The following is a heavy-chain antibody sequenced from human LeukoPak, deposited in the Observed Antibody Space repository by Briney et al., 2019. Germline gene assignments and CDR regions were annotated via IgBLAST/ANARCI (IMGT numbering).Heavy chain of an antibody. CDR2: MNPNSGNT. J-gene: IGHJ4*02. CDR1: GYTFTSFD. D-gene: IGHD6-13*01. Sequence: GASVKVSCKASGYTFTSFDINWVRQATGQGLEWMGWMNPNSGNTGCAQKSQGRVTMTRNTSITTAYMELSSLRSEDTAVYYCASSRNGAGSSSGFDYWGQGTLVTVSS. V-gene: IGHV1-8*01. CDR3: ASSRNGAGSSSGFDY.